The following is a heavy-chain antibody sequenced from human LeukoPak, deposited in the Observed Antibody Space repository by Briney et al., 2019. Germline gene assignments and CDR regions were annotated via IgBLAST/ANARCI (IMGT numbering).Heavy chain of an antibody. V-gene: IGHV3-23*01. D-gene: IGHD2-21*02. CDR3: AKGMTAYDY. CDR1: GFTFSTYG. J-gene: IGHJ4*02. Sequence: GGSLRLSCAASGFTFSTYGMTWVRQTPGEGLEWVSFISESGGSSYSADSVRGRFTISRDNSKNTMYLLMTSLRAEDTAVYYCAKGMTAYDYWGQGTLVTVSS. CDR2: ISESGGSS.